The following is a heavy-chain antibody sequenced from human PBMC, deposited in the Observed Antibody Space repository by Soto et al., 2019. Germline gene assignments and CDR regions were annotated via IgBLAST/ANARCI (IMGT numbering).Heavy chain of an antibody. J-gene: IGHJ5*02. D-gene: IGHD1-26*01. CDR1: GGSISSYY. CDR3: ARQGLIVGATSSNWFDP. CDR2: IYYSGST. Sequence: SETLSLTCTVSGGSISSYYWSWIRQPPGKGLEWIGYIYYSGSTNYNPSLKSRVTISVDTSKNQFSLKLTSVTAADTAVYYCARQGLIVGATSSNWFDPWGQGTLVTVS. V-gene: IGHV4-59*08.